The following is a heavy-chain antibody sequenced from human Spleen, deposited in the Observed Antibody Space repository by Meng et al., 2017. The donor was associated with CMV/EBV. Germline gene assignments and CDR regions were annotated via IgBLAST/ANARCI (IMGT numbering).Heavy chain of an antibody. V-gene: IGHV4-61*01. Sequence: TVSGGSVSSGSYYWSWLRQPPGKGLEWIGYISYIGSTNYNPSLKSRVTISVDTSKNQFSLKLSSVTAADTAVFYCARDILERNAFDRWGQGTMVTVSS. J-gene: IGHJ3*02. CDR2: ISYIGST. CDR3: ARDILERNAFDR. D-gene: IGHD1-1*01. CDR1: GGSVSSGSYY.